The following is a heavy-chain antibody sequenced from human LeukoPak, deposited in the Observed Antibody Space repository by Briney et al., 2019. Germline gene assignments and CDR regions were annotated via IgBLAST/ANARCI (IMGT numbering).Heavy chain of an antibody. CDR2: IWYDGSNK. Sequence: GRSLRLSCAASGFIFRNYDMEWARQAPGKGLEWVAVIWYDGSNKYYADSVKGRFTISRDNSKNTLYLQMNSLRAEDTAVYYCAREGNVVVPAGLDYWGQGTLVTVSS. D-gene: IGHD2-2*01. CDR1: GFIFRNYD. CDR3: AREGNVVVPAGLDY. J-gene: IGHJ4*02. V-gene: IGHV3-30-3*01.